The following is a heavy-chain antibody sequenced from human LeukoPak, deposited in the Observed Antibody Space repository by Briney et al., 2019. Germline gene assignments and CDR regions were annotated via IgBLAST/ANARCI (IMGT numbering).Heavy chain of an antibody. CDR3: ARHRPSYGDYYFDY. V-gene: IGHV4-59*08. Sequence: PSETLSLTCTVSGGSISSYYWSWIWQPPGKGLEWIGYIYYSGSTNYNPSLKSRVTISVDTSKNQFSLKLSSVTAADTAVYYCARHRPSYGDYYFDYWGQGTLVTVSS. D-gene: IGHD4-17*01. J-gene: IGHJ4*02. CDR1: GGSISSYY. CDR2: IYYSGST.